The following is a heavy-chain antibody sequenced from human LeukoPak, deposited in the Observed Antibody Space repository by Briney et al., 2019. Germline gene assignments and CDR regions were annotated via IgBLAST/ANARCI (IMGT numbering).Heavy chain of an antibody. J-gene: IGHJ4*02. V-gene: IGHV3-48*03. D-gene: IGHD4-17*01. CDR2: ISSSGSTI. CDR1: GFTFSSYE. Sequence: GGSLRLSCAASGFTFSSYEMNWVRQAPGKGLEWVSYISSSGSTIYYADSVKGRFTISRDNAKNSLYLQMNSLRAEDTAVYYCARDLNAHVDSPYYFDYWGQGTLVTVSS. CDR3: ARDLNAHVDSPYYFDY.